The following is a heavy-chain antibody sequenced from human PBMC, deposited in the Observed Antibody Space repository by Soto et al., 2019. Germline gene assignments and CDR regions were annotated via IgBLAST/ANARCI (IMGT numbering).Heavy chain of an antibody. D-gene: IGHD2-8*01. CDR3: AKSLGYAPKGWFHP. CDR2: ISGSGGST. V-gene: IGHV3-23*01. J-gene: IGHJ5*02. CDR1: GFTFSSYA. Sequence: EVQLLESGGGLVQPGGSLRLSCAASGFTFSSYAMSWVRQAPGKGLEWVSAISGSGGSTYYADPVKGRFTITRDNSKNTLYLQMNSLRADDTAVYYCAKSLGYAPKGWFHPWGQGTLVTVSS.